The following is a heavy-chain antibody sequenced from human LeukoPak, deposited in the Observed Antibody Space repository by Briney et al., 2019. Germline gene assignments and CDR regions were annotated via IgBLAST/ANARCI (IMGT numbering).Heavy chain of an antibody. V-gene: IGHV3-20*04. Sequence: PGGSLRLSCAASGFTFDDYGMSWVRQAPGKGLEWVSGINWNGGSTGYADSVKGRFTISRDNAKNSLYLQMNSLRAEDTALYYCARVGRITIFGVVIKRSYFLDVWGKGTTVTVSS. CDR2: INWNGGST. CDR3: ARVGRITIFGVVIKRSYFLDV. J-gene: IGHJ6*04. CDR1: GFTFDDYG. D-gene: IGHD3-3*01.